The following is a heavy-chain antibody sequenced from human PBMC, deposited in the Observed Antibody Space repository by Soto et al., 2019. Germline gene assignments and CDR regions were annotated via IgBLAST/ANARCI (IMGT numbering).Heavy chain of an antibody. Sequence: LRLSCADSGFTFSRYGMNWVRQAPGKGLEWVSSISSSRSDRDYADSVKGRFTISRNNSKNGLYMQMNSLRAEETTGYYFALTSSAAGPHFDSWGQGTLVHASS. CDR1: GFTFSRYG. CDR2: ISSSRSDR. V-gene: IGHV3-21*01. J-gene: IGHJ4*02. CDR3: ALTSSAAGPHFDS. D-gene: IGHD6-13*01.